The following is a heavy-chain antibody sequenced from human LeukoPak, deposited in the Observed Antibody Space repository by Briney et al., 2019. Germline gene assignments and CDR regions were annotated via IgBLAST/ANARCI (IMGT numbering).Heavy chain of an antibody. CDR1: GYTFTSYG. J-gene: IGHJ5*02. CDR2: ISAYNGNT. CDR3: ARDSRRGLIAAPSGWFDP. V-gene: IGHV1-18*01. Sequence: ASVKVSCKASGYTFTSYGISWVRQAPGQGLEWMGWISAYNGNTNYAQKLQGRVTMTTDTSTSTAYMELRSLRSDDTAVYYCARDSRRGLIAAPSGWFDPWGQGTLVTVSS. D-gene: IGHD6-6*01.